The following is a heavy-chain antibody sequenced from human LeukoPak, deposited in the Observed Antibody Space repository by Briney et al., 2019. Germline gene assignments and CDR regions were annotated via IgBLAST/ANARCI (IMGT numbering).Heavy chain of an antibody. J-gene: IGHJ4*02. CDR3: ARGEGSSWFDY. CDR2: MNPNTGGT. CDR1: GYILSDYY. Sequence: ASVKVSCKASGYILSDYYMHWVRQAPGQGLEWMGWMNPNTGGTNFAQNFQGRVTMTRDTSINTAYMELSRLTSDDTALYYCARGEGSSWFDYWGQGTLVTVSS. V-gene: IGHV1-2*02. D-gene: IGHD6-13*01.